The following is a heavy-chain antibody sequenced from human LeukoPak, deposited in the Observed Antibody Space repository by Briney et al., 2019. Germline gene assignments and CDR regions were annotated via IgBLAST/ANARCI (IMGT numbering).Heavy chain of an antibody. Sequence: SGPTLVNPTQTLTLTCTFSGFSLSTSGVGVGWIRQPPGKALEWLALIYWDDDKRYSPSLKSRLTITKDTSKNQVVLTMTNMDPVDTATYYCAHIWWELLPENDHQRANYFDYWGQGTLVTVSS. V-gene: IGHV2-5*02. CDR1: GFSLSTSGVG. CDR3: AHIWWELLPENDHQRANYFDY. J-gene: IGHJ4*02. D-gene: IGHD1-26*01. CDR2: IYWDDDK.